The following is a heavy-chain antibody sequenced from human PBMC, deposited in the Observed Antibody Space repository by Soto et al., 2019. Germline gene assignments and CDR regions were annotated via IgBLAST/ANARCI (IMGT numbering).Heavy chain of an antibody. CDR3: AKGYYYGFGFDP. J-gene: IGHJ5*02. Sequence: GGSLRLSCAASGFTFSSYAMSWVRQAPGKGLEWVSGISGSGGSTYYADSVKGRFTISRDNSKNTLDLQMNSLRAEDTAVYYCAKGYYYGFGFDPWGQGTLVTVSS. CDR1: GFTFSSYA. D-gene: IGHD3-10*01. V-gene: IGHV3-23*01. CDR2: ISGSGGST.